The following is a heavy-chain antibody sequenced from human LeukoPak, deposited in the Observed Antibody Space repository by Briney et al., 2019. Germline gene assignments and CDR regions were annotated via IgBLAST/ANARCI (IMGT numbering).Heavy chain of an antibody. CDR3: AATTGMWYFDY. J-gene: IGHJ4*02. V-gene: IGHV3-23*01. CDR1: GFTFSRYA. CDR2: ISGSGGST. Sequence: GGSLRLSCAASGFTFSRYAMSWVRQAPGKGLEWVSAISGSGGSTYYADSVKGRFTISRDNSKNTLYLQMNSLRAEDTAVYYCAATTGMWYFDYWGQGTLVTVSS. D-gene: IGHD1-1*01.